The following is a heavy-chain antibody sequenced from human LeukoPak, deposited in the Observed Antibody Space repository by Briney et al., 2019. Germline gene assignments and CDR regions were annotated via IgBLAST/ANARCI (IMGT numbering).Heavy chain of an antibody. J-gene: IGHJ6*03. Sequence: ASVKVSCKASGGTFSSYAISWVRQAPGQGLEWMGGIIPIFGTANYAQKFQGRVTITTDESTSTAYMELSSLRSEDTAVYYCASVSWNPNYYYYYMDVWGKGTTVTVSS. V-gene: IGHV1-69*05. CDR2: IIPIFGTA. CDR1: GGTFSSYA. D-gene: IGHD1-1*01. CDR3: ASVSWNPNYYYYYMDV.